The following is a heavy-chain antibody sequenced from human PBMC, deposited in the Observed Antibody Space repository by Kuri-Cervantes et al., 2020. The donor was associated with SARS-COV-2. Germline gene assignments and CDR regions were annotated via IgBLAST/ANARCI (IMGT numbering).Heavy chain of an antibody. J-gene: IGHJ4*02. Sequence: GGSLRLSCAASGFTFSSYAMHWVRRAPGKGLEWVAVISYDGSNKYYADSVKGRFTTSRDNSKNTLYLQMNSLRAEDTAVYYCVIVDTAMVGFGDYWGQGTLVTVSS. D-gene: IGHD5-18*01. CDR3: VIVDTAMVGFGDY. CDR1: GFTFSSYA. CDR2: ISYDGSNK. V-gene: IGHV3-30-3*01.